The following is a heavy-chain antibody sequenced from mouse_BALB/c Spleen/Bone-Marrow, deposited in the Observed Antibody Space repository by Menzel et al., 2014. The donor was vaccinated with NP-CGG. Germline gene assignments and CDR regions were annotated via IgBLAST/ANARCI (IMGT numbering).Heavy chain of an antibody. CDR1: GFTFSSFG. J-gene: IGHJ2*01. V-gene: IGHV5-17*02. CDR3: ARSGSSSGYFDY. CDR2: ISSGSSTI. Sequence: VQLKESGGGLVQPGGSRKLSCAASGFTFSSFGMHWVRQAPEKGLEWVAYISSGSSTIYYADTVMGRFTISRDNPKNTLFLQMTSLRSEDTAMYYCARSGSSSGYFDYWGQGTTLTVPS. D-gene: IGHD1-1*01.